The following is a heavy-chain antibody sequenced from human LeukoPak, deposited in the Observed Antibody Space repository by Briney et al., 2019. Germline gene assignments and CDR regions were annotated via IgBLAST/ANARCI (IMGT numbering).Heavy chain of an antibody. D-gene: IGHD3-3*01. CDR3: AKDRPLTIFGVVTPIFDY. Sequence: GASVKVSCKASGGTFSSYAMSWVRQAPGKGLEWVSAISGSGGSTYYADSVKGRFTISRDNSKNTLYLQMNSLRAEDTAVYYCAKDRPLTIFGVVTPIFDYWGQGTLVTVSS. CDR2: ISGSGGST. CDR1: GGTFSSYA. J-gene: IGHJ4*02. V-gene: IGHV3-23*01.